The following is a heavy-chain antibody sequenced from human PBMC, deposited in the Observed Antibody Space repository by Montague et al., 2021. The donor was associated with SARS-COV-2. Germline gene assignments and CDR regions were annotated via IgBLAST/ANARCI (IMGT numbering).Heavy chain of an antibody. Sequence: SETLSLTCAVYTEAFNGYYWTWIRQPPGKGLEWIGEVSHPGSAKYNPSLKSRVTISVDTYRKQVSLRLTSVTAADTATDYCARGMYNGVIFVVSPRYYFDYWGQGTMVAVST. D-gene: IGHD3-9*01. J-gene: IGHJ4*02. V-gene: IGHV4-34*01. CDR1: TEAFNGYY. CDR3: ARGMYNGVIFVVSPRYYFDY. CDR2: VSHPGSA.